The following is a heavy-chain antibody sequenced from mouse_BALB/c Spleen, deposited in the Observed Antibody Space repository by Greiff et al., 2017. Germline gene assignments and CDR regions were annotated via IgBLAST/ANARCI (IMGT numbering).Heavy chain of an antibody. CDR2: IWAGGST. J-gene: IGHJ1*01. D-gene: IGHD1-1*01. CDR3: ARGLFGTTVVNWYFDV. V-gene: IGHV2-9*02. Sequence: VHLVESGPGLVAPSQSLSITCTVSGFSLTSYGVHWVRQPPGKGLEWLGVIWAGGSTNYNSALMSRLSISKDNSKSQVFLKMNSLQTDDTAMYYCARGLFGTTVVNWYFDVWGAGTTVTVSS. CDR1: GFSLTSYG.